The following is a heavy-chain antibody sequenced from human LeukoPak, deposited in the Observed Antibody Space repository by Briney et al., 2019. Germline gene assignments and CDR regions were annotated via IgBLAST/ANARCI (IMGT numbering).Heavy chain of an antibody. J-gene: IGHJ3*02. D-gene: IGHD6-19*01. V-gene: IGHV4-61*02. CDR2: IQTSGST. CDR3: ARAFIAVARDAFDI. Sequence: PSQTLSLTCTVSGGSISSGSYYWSWIRQPAGKGLEWIGRIQTSGSTNYNPSLKSRVTISVDTSKNQFSLKLSSVTAADTAVYYCARAFIAVARDAFDIWGQGTMVTVSS. CDR1: GGSISSGSYY.